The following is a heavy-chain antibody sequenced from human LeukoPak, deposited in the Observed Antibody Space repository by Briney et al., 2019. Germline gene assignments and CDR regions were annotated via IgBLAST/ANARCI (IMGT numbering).Heavy chain of an antibody. V-gene: IGHV3-21*01. CDR1: GFTFSSSS. D-gene: IGHD6-13*01. CDR2: ISSSSSYI. CDR3: ARGVIAAAAYYYGMDV. J-gene: IGHJ6*04. Sequence: GGSLRLSCAASGFTFSSSSMYWVRQALGKRLEWVSSISSSSSYIYYADSVKGRFTVSRDNAKNTLYLQMNSRRGEGTAVYYWARGVIAAAAYYYGMDVGGKGTTVTVS.